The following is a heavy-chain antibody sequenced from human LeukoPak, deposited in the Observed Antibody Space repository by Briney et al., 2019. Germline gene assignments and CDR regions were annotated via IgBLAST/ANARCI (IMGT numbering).Heavy chain of an antibody. CDR2: ISYDGSNK. CDR1: GFTFSNCA. V-gene: IGHV3-30*01. CDR3: AREPTYHWNRYYFDY. D-gene: IGHD1/OR15-1a*01. Sequence: GRSLRLSCAASGFTFSNCAMHWVRQAPGKGLEWVAVISYDGSNKYYADSVKGRFTISRDNSKNTLYLQMNSLRAEDTAVYYCAREPTYHWNRYYFDYWGQGTLVTVSS. J-gene: IGHJ4*02.